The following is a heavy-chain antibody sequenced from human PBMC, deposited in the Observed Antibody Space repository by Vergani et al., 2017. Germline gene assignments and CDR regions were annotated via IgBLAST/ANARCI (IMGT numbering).Heavy chain of an antibody. CDR1: GDSIISRSYY. CDR3: ASGKYYSDSTSHYRGRYFDV. D-gene: IGHD3-16*01. V-gene: IGHV4-39*01. CDR2: SHNSGNG. Sequence: QMQLQESGPGLVKASETLSLTCTVSGDSIISRSYYWGGIRQPPGKGLEWIGSSHNSGNGDTSSSFKIRVTISADTSKNQFSLRLTSVTAADTAVYYCASGKYYSDSTSHYRGRYFDVWGRGTLVTVPS. J-gene: IGHJ2*01.